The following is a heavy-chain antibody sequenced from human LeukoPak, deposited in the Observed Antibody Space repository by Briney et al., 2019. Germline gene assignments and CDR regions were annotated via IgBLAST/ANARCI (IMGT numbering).Heavy chain of an antibody. D-gene: IGHD3-10*01. CDR3: AGGSGTMAY. CDR2: TYYRSKWYT. Sequence: SQTLSLTCAISGDSFSIKSVSWNWLRQSPSRGLEWLGRTYYRSKWYTDYAVSVKSRININPDTSKNQFSLQLKSVTPEDTAVYYCAGGSGTMAYWGLGTLVTVSS. J-gene: IGHJ4*02. CDR1: GDSFSIKSVS. V-gene: IGHV6-1*01.